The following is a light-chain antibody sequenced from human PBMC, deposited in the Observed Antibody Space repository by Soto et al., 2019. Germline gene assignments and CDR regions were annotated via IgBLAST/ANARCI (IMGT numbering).Light chain of an antibody. CDR1: STDVGGYNY. Sequence: SVLAQPSSVSWSPGQSITISCTGTSTDVGGYNYVSWYQHHPGKGPKLIIYEVNNRPSGVSDRFSGSKSGNKASLTISNLEAEDESDYYCGSYTSTDTPFVFGTGTKVTVL. CDR2: EVN. V-gene: IGLV2-14*01. J-gene: IGLJ1*01. CDR3: GSYTSTDTPFV.